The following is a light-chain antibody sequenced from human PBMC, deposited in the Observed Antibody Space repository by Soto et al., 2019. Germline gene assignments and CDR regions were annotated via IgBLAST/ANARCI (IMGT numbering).Light chain of an antibody. CDR3: QQLSSYPFT. J-gene: IGKJ4*01. V-gene: IGKV1-9*01. CDR2: AAS. CDR1: QGITSY. Sequence: DIQLTQSPSFLSASVGDRVTITCRASQGITSYLAWYQHKPGKAPKHLIYAASTLQSGVPSRFSGSGSGTEFTLTISSLQPEDSATYYYQQLSSYPFTFGGGTKVEIK.